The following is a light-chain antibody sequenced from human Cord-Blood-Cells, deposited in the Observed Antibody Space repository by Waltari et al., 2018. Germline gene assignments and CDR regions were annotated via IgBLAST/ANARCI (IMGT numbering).Light chain of an antibody. CDR3: QQYDNLLLT. CDR1: QDISNY. Sequence: DIQMTQSPSSLSASVGARVTITCQASQDISNYLNWYQQKPGKATKLLIYDASNLETGVPSRFSGSGSGTDFTFTISSLQPEDIATYYCQQYDNLLLTFGGGTKVEIK. CDR2: DAS. V-gene: IGKV1-33*01. J-gene: IGKJ4*01.